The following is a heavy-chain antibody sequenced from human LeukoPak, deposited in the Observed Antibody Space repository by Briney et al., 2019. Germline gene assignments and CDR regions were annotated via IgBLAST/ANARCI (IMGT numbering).Heavy chain of an antibody. CDR3: ARVESSYSSGWYFRALHDAFDI. V-gene: IGHV1-2*02. CDR1: GYTFTGYY. J-gene: IGHJ3*02. CDR2: INPNSGGT. Sequence: GASVKVSCKASGYTFTGYYMHWVRQAPGQGLEWMGWINPNSGGTNYAQKFQGRVTMTRDTSISTAYMELSRLRSDDTAVYYCARVESSYSSGWYFRALHDAFDIWGQGTMVTVSS. D-gene: IGHD6-19*01.